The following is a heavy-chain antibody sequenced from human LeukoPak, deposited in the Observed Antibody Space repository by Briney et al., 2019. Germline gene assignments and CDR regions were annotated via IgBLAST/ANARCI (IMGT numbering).Heavy chain of an antibody. CDR1: GYTFTAYY. CDR3: ARDDRDDSSGYYPRGNWFDP. Sequence: ASVKVSCKTSGYTFTAYYMHWVRQAPGQGLEWMGWIRPNSGGTKYAQKLQGRVTMTTDTSTSTAYMELRSLRSDDTAVYYCARDDRDDSSGYYPRGNWFDPWGQGTLVTVSS. D-gene: IGHD3-22*01. J-gene: IGHJ5*02. CDR2: IRPNSGGT. V-gene: IGHV1-2*02.